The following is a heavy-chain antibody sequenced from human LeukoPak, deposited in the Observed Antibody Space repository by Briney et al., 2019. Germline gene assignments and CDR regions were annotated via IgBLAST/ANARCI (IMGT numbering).Heavy chain of an antibody. CDR3: ARDHSSSCQLLDY. CDR2: ISAYNGHT. J-gene: IGHJ4*02. CDR1: GYTFNSYG. V-gene: IGHV1-18*01. Sequence: ASVKVSCKASGYTFNSYGISWVRQAPGQGLEWMGWISAYNGHTNYAQKFQGRVTMTTDTSTSTAYMDLRSLRSDDTAVYYCARDHSSSCQLLDYWGQGTLVTVSS. D-gene: IGHD6-13*01.